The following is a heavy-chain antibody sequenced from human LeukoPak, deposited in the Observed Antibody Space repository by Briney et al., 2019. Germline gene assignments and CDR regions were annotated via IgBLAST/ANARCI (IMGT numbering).Heavy chain of an antibody. CDR3: AKVPTAMAWFFEL. Sequence: SETLSLTCTVSGGSISSSSYYWGWIRQPPGKGLEWIGSIYYTGSPYYKPSLNSRVTISLDTSKNQLSLKLGSVTAADTAVYYCAKVPTAMAWFFELWGRGTLVTVSS. V-gene: IGHV4-39*01. CDR1: GGSISSSSYY. CDR2: IYYTGSP. J-gene: IGHJ2*01. D-gene: IGHD2-2*01.